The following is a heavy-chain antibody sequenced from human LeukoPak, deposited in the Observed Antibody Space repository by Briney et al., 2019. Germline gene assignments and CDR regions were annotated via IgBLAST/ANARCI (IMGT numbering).Heavy chain of an antibody. CDR3: ARKYSSSWPSYYYYGMDV. J-gene: IGHJ6*02. D-gene: IGHD6-13*01. Sequence: ASVEVSCKASGGTFSSYAISWVRQAPGQGLEWMGWINPNSGGTNYAQKFQGRVTMTRDTSLSTAYMELSRLRSDDTAVYYCARKYSSSWPSYYYYGMDVWGQGTTVTVSS. CDR1: GGTFSSYA. CDR2: INPNSGGT. V-gene: IGHV1-2*02.